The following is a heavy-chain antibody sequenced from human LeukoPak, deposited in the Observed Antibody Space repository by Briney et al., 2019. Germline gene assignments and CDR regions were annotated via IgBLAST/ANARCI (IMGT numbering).Heavy chain of an antibody. CDR3: AKDGLYYDGSEHVYYFDS. D-gene: IGHD3-22*01. J-gene: IGHJ4*02. CDR2: IIYSGGAT. CDR1: GFTFSRSA. V-gene: IGHV3-23*01. Sequence: AGGSLRLSYAASGFTFSRSAMTWVRQGPGTGLEFVASIIYSGGATYYADSVKGRFTISRDNSKNTLYLQMNSLRAEDTALYYCAKDGLYYDGSEHVYYFDSWGQGTLVTVSS.